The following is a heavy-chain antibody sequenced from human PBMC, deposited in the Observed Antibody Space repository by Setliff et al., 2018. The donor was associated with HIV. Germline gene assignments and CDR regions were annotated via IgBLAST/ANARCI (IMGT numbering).Heavy chain of an antibody. CDR2: VRFDGNDK. J-gene: IGHJ4*02. CDR3: VKGYTSTWGPFDY. D-gene: IGHD6-13*01. V-gene: IGHV3-30*02. Sequence: GGSLRLSCAASGIIFSNYGMHWVRQAPGKGLEWVAYVRFDGNDKYYRDSVKGRFTISRDNHKKTLSLQMNSLRGDDTAVYYCVKGYTSTWGPFDYWGQGTLVTVSS. CDR1: GIIFSNYG.